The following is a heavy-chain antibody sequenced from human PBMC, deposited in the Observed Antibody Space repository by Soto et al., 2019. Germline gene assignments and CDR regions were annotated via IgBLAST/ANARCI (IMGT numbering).Heavy chain of an antibody. D-gene: IGHD4-4*01. Sequence: QVQLVQSGAEVKKPGSSVKVSCKASGGTFSSYTINWVRQAPGQGLEWMGRIIPIYGIANHAQKFQGRVTITADESTSSAYMELSGLRTEDTAVYYCARGEGYSNWFDPWGQGTLVTVSS. CDR1: GGTFSSYT. CDR2: IIPIYGIA. CDR3: ARGEGYSNWFDP. J-gene: IGHJ5*02. V-gene: IGHV1-69*02.